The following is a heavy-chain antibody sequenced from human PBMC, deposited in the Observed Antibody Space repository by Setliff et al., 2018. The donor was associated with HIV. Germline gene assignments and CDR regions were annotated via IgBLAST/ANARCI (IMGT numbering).Heavy chain of an antibody. Sequence: PGGSLRLSCAASGFSFSDHAMHWVRQAPGKGLEWLAFIRYDGSNIYHADSVRGRFAISRDNSKNTLYLQMNSLKPEDTAVYYCVKAPHSGSLHFQKWGQGILVAVSS. CDR1: GFSFSDHA. J-gene: IGHJ4*02. CDR2: IRYDGSNI. V-gene: IGHV3-30*02. CDR3: VKAPHSGSLHFQK. D-gene: IGHD1-26*01.